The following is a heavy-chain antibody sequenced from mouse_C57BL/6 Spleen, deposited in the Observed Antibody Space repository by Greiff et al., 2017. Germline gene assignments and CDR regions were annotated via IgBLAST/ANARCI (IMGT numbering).Heavy chain of an antibody. V-gene: IGHV1-82*01. CDR3: ARRYYGNSFSRGYDRDY. Sequence: VQLQESGPELVKPGASVKISCKASGYAFSSSWMNWVKQRPGKGLEWIGRIYPGDGDTNYNGKFKGKATLTADKSSSTAYMQLSSLTSEDSAVYCCARRYYGNSFSRGYDRDYWGQGTSVTVSS. CDR2: IYPGDGDT. D-gene: IGHD1-1*01. CDR1: GYAFSSSW. J-gene: IGHJ4*01.